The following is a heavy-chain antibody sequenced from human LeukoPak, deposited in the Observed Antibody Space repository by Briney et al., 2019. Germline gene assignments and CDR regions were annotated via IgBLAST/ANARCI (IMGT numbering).Heavy chain of an antibody. CDR3: AIRGSPMVRNY. V-gene: IGHV3-7*01. Sequence: GGSLRLSCAASGFTFSDYWMSWVRQAPGKGLEWVANIKQDGSEKYYVDSVKGRFTISVDNAKNSLYLQMNSLRAEDTAVYYCAIRGSPMVRNYWGQGTLVTVSS. CDR1: GFTFSDYW. D-gene: IGHD3-10*01. J-gene: IGHJ4*02. CDR2: IKQDGSEK.